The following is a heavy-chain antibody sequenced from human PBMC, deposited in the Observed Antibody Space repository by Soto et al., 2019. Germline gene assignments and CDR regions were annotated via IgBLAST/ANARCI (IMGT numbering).Heavy chain of an antibody. CDR2: ISSSSSYI. CDR3: ARGTSVYYYYYMAV. CDR1: GFTFSSYS. J-gene: IGHJ6*03. V-gene: IGHV3-21*01. Sequence: GGSLRLSCASSGFTFSSYSMNWVRQAPGKGLEWVSSISSSSSYIYYADSVKGRFTISRDNAKNSLYLQMNSLRAEDTAVYYCARGTSVYYYYYMAVWGKGTTVTVSS. D-gene: IGHD4-4*01.